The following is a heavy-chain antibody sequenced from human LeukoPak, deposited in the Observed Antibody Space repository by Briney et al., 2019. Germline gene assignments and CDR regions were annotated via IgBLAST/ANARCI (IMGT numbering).Heavy chain of an antibody. Sequence: GGSLRLSCSAPGFTFSSYAMRWVRQAPGKGLEYVSAISPNGGSTHYADSVKGRFSISRDNSKNTLYLQMSSLRAEDTAVYYCAKPYYYGSRSYMDYWGQGTLVTVSS. V-gene: IGHV3-64D*06. CDR1: GFTFSSYA. J-gene: IGHJ4*02. CDR3: AKPYYYGSRSYMDY. D-gene: IGHD3-10*01. CDR2: ISPNGGST.